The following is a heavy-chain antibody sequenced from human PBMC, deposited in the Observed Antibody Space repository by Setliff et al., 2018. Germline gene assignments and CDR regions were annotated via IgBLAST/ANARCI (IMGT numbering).Heavy chain of an antibody. CDR3: TRGLDILTAYAPMAY. CDR2: SRDKPSSYTT. V-gene: IGHV3-72*01. CDR1: GDSISSGTYY. Sequence: LSLTCTVSGDSISSGTYYWGWIRQPPGKGLEWIGSSRDKPSSYTTEYAASVKGRFTISRDDSERSLYLQMNSLTTEDTAVYYCTRGLDILTAYAPMAYWGQGTVVTVSS. D-gene: IGHD3-9*01. J-gene: IGHJ4*02.